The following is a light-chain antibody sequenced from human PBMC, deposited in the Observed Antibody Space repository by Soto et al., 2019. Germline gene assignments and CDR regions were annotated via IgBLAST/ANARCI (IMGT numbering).Light chain of an antibody. Sequence: EIVMTQSPATLSVSPGERVTLSCRASQSVSSKLAWYQQKPGQAPRLLIYGASSRTTGLPARFSGSGSGKEFTLTISSLQSEDFAVYYCQQYINWPLTFGGGAKVEIK. CDR1: QSVSSK. CDR3: QQYINWPLT. V-gene: IGKV3-15*01. CDR2: GAS. J-gene: IGKJ4*01.